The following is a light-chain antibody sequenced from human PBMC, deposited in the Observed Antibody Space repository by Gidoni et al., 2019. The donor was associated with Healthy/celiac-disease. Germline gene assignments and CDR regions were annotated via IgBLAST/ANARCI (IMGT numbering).Light chain of an antibody. Sequence: DIVMTQSPDSLAVSLGERATINCKSSQSVLYSSNNKNYLAWYQQKPGQPPKLLIYWASTRESGVPDRFSGSGSGTDFTLTISSLQAEDVAVYYCQQYYSTSGTFXQXTKVEIK. J-gene: IGKJ1*01. CDR3: QQYYSTSGT. CDR2: WAS. V-gene: IGKV4-1*01. CDR1: QSVLYSSNNKNY.